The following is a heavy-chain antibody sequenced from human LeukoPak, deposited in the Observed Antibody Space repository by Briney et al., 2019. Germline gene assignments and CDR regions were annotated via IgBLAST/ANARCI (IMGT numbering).Heavy chain of an antibody. CDR2: INPSGGST. J-gene: IGHJ4*02. CDR3: ARGRGGYCSSTSCYAGGYFDY. V-gene: IGHV1-46*01. D-gene: IGHD2-2*01. Sequence: GASVKVSFKASGYTFTSYFMHWVRQAPGQGLEWMGIINPSGGSTSYAQKFQGRVTLTPDTSPSTVYMELSSLRSDDTAVYYCARGRGGYCSSTSCYAGGYFDYWGQGTLVTVSS. CDR1: GYTFTSYF.